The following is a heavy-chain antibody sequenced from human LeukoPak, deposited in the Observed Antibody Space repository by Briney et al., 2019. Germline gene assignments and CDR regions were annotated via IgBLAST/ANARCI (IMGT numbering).Heavy chain of an antibody. V-gene: IGHV3-13*01. CDR3: ARSVPGGSDWMGSIEY. D-gene: IGHD6-19*01. CDR1: GFTFSRYD. J-gene: IGHJ4*02. CDR2: IGTAGDT. Sequence: GGSLRLSCAASGFTFSRYDMHWVRQFTGKGLEWVSAIGTAGDTFYLDSVKGRFTISRENAKNSLYLQMNRLGVGDTAVYYCARSVPGGSDWMGSIEYWGQGTLVTV.